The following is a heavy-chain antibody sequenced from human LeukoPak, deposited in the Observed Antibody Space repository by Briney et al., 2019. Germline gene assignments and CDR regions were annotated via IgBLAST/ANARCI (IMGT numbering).Heavy chain of an antibody. J-gene: IGHJ6*03. D-gene: IGHD3-16*01. Sequence: SETLSLTCAVSGYSISSNYYWGWIRQPPGKGLEWIGSIYHSGSTYYNPSLKSRVTISVDTSKNQFSLKLSSVTAADTAVYYCARGGGEAAGSLYYYYYMDVWGKGTTVTVSS. V-gene: IGHV4-38-2*01. CDR1: GYSISSNYY. CDR2: IYHSGST. CDR3: ARGGGEAAGSLYYYYYMDV.